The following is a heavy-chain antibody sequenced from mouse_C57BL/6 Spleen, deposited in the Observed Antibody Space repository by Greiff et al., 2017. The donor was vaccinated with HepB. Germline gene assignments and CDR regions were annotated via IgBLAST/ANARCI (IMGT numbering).Heavy chain of an antibody. CDR3: APGEKLVRGVFAY. D-gene: IGHD1-3*01. V-gene: IGHV1-53*01. CDR2: INPSNGGT. Sequence: VQLQQPGTELVKPGASVKLSCKASGYTFTSYWMHWVKQRPGKGLEWFGNINPSNGGTNYNEKFKSKATLTVDKSSSTAYMQLSSLTSGASAVCYCAPGEKLVRGVFAYWGQVTLVTVSA. CDR1: GYTFTSYW. J-gene: IGHJ3*01.